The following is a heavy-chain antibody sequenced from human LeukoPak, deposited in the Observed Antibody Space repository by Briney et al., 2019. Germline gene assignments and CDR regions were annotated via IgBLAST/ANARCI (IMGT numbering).Heavy chain of an antibody. J-gene: IGHJ5*02. CDR3: ARADCSGSTCYLRHSWFDP. D-gene: IGHD2-2*01. Sequence: GGSLRLSCAASGFTLSTFDMNWPRQAPGKGLEWVSSISTSSRYIYYRDSVKGRFTISRDDAKNSLYLQMNSLTVEGTAVYYCARADCSGSTCYLRHSWFDPWGQGTLVTVSS. CDR1: GFTLSTFD. CDR2: ISTSSRYI. V-gene: IGHV3-21*06.